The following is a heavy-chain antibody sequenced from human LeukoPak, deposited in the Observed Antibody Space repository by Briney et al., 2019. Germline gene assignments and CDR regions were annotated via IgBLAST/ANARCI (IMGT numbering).Heavy chain of an antibody. Sequence: PGGSLRLSCAASGFTFSDHYMDWVRQAPGKGLEWVGRTKNKANSYTIEYAASVKGRFTISRDDSENSLYFQMNSLKTEDTAVYYCSRWTAGAQRDWGQGTLVTVSS. V-gene: IGHV3-72*01. D-gene: IGHD1-26*01. J-gene: IGHJ4*02. CDR2: TKNKANSYTI. CDR1: GFTFSDHY. CDR3: SRWTAGAQRD.